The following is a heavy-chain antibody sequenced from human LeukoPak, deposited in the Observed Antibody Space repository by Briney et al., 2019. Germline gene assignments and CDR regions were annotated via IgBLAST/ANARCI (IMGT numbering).Heavy chain of an antibody. CDR3: ARHRYSSGWSDYDY. V-gene: IGHV4-59*08. D-gene: IGHD6-19*01. Sequence: SETLSLTCTVSGGSISSYYWTWIPRPPEKGLEWIGYIYYSGSTRYNPSLESRVTISVDTSKNQFSLKLSSVTAADTAVYYCARHRYSSGWSDYDYWGQGILVTVSS. J-gene: IGHJ4*02. CDR2: IYYSGST. CDR1: GGSISSYY.